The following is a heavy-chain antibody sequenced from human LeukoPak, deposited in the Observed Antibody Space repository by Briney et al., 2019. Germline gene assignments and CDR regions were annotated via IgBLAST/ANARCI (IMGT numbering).Heavy chain of an antibody. D-gene: IGHD2-15*01. V-gene: IGHV1-69*13. Sequence: GASVKVSCKASGGTFGSYAISWVRQAPGQGLEWMGGIIPIFSTANYAQKFQGRVTITADESTSTAYMELSSLRSEDTAVYYCARSDSSSTPYYCYYYMDVWGKGTTVTVSS. CDR1: GGTFGSYA. CDR2: IIPIFSTA. CDR3: ARSDSSSTPYYCYYYMDV. J-gene: IGHJ6*03.